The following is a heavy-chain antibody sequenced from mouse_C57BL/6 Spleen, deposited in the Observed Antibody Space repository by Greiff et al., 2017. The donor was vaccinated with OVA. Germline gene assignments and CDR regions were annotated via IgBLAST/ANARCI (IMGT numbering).Heavy chain of an antibody. J-gene: IGHJ2*01. CDR3: ARGFYYYGSIDY. CDR1: GYTFTDYY. V-gene: IGHV1-26*01. D-gene: IGHD1-1*01. Sequence: VQLQQSGPELVKPGASVKISCKASGYTFTDYYMNWVKQSHGKSLEWIGDINPNNGGTSYNQKFKGKATLTVDKSSSTAYMELRSLTSEDSAVYYCARGFYYYGSIDYWGQGTTLTVSS. CDR2: INPNNGGT.